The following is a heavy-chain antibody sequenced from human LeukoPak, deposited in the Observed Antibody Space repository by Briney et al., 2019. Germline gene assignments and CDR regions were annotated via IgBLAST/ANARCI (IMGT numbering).Heavy chain of an antibody. CDR1: GYTFTGYY. Sequence: GASVKVSCKASGYTFTGYYMHWVRQAPGQGLEWIGWINPNSGGTNYAQKFQGRVTMTRDTSISTAYMELSRLRSDDTAVYYCARDGGSGSYSPTPFDYWGQGTLVTVSS. D-gene: IGHD3-10*01. J-gene: IGHJ4*02. V-gene: IGHV1-2*02. CDR2: INPNSGGT. CDR3: ARDGGSGSYSPTPFDY.